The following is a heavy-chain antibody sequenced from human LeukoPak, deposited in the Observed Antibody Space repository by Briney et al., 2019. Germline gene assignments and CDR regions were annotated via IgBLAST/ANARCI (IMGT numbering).Heavy chain of an antibody. CDR2: ITPTGGST. Sequence: ASVKVSCKAFGYTFTNYYVRWVRQAPGQGLEWMGIITPTGGSTSYAHKLEGRLTMTRDMSTSTVYMELSSLRSEDTALYYCARADKSIAAAGLDYWGQGTLVTVSA. CDR1: GYTFTNYY. J-gene: IGHJ4*02. V-gene: IGHV1-46*04. D-gene: IGHD6-13*01. CDR3: ARADKSIAAAGLDY.